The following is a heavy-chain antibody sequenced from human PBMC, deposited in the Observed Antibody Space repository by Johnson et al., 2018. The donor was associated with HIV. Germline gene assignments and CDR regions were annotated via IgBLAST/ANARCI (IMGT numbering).Heavy chain of an antibody. CDR3: VRGSSGKYLADFDI. V-gene: IGHV3-30-3*01. D-gene: IGHD3-22*01. CDR1: GFTFSRYA. J-gene: IGHJ3*02. CDR2: ISNDGSDK. Sequence: QVQLVESGGGVVQPGRSLRLSCAASGFTFSRYAMHWVRQAPGKGLEWVAVISNDGSDKYYADSVKGRFTISRDNAENSVYVQMNSLGAEDRAVYYCVRGSSGKYLADFDIWGQGTMVTVSS.